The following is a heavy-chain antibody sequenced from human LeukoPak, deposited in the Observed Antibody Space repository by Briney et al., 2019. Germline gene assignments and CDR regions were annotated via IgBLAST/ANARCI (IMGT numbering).Heavy chain of an antibody. CDR1: GFTFSSYW. V-gene: IGHV3-7*01. CDR3: ARVKGGLRYYYYYMDV. Sequence: GGSLRLSCAASGFTFSSYWMSWVRQAPGKGLEWVANIKQDGSEKYYVDSVKGRFTISRDNAKNSLYLQMNSLRAEDTAVYYCARVKGGLRYYYYYMDVWGKGTTVTVSS. D-gene: IGHD5-12*01. J-gene: IGHJ6*03. CDR2: IKQDGSEK.